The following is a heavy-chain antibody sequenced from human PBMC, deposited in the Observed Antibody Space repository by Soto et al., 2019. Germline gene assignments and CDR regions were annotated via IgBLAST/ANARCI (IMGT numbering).Heavy chain of an antibody. CDR2: ISYDGSNK. J-gene: IGHJ4*02. Sequence: ESGGGVVQPGRSLRLSCAASGFTFSSYAMHWVRQAPGKGLEWVAVISYDGSNKYYADSVKGRFTISRDNSKNTLYLQMNRLRAEDTAVYYCARDDIAARSFDYWGQGTLVTVSS. V-gene: IGHV3-30-3*01. CDR3: ARDDIAARSFDY. CDR1: GFTFSSYA. D-gene: IGHD6-6*01.